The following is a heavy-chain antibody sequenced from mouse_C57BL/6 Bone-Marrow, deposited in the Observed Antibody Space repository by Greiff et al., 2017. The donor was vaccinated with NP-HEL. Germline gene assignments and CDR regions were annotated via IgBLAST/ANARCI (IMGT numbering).Heavy chain of an antibody. D-gene: IGHD1-1*01. Sequence: EVKLVESGGGLVQPGGSLKLSCAASGFTFSDYYMYWVRQTPEKRLEWVAYISNGGGSTYYPDTVKGRFTISRDNAKNTLYLQMSRLKSEDTAMYYCARHGGYGSSYLFAYWGQGTLVTVSA. CDR3: ARHGGYGSSYLFAY. CDR2: ISNGGGST. V-gene: IGHV5-12*01. CDR1: GFTFSDYY. J-gene: IGHJ3*01.